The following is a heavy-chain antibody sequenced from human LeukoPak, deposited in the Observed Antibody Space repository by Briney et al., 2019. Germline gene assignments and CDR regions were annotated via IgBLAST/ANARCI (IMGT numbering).Heavy chain of an antibody. CDR1: GFTLSNYV. CDR2: VSGGGFDT. J-gene: IGHJ4*02. D-gene: IGHD2-8*02. V-gene: IGHV3-23*01. CDR3: TRRAGGNLYDLDN. Sequence: RSGGSLRLSCVASGFTLSNYVMSWVRQAPGKGLEWVSGVSGGGFDTYYTDSVKGRFTISRDNSKNMVYLQMNSLRAEDTAVYYCTRRAGGNLYDLDNWGQGTLVTVSS.